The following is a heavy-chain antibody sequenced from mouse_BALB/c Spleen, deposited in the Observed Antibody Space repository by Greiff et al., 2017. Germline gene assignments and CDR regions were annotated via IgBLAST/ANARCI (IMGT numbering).Heavy chain of an antibody. Sequence: QVQLQQSGPELVKPGASVRISCKASGYTFTSYYIHWVKQRPGQGLEWIGWIYPGNVNTKYNEKFKGKATLTADKSSSTAYMQLSSLTSEDSAVYFCASEGSSYGWFAYWGQGTLVTVSA. D-gene: IGHD1-1*01. CDR2: IYPGNVNT. J-gene: IGHJ3*01. CDR1: GYTFTSYY. CDR3: ASEGSSYGWFAY. V-gene: IGHV1S56*01.